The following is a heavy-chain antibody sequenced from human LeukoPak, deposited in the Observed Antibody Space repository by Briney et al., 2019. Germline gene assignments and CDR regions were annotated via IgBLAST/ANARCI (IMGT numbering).Heavy chain of an antibody. D-gene: IGHD3-10*01. CDR1: GGSISSSSYY. CDR3: GYGSGSWNY. V-gene: IGHV4-39*07. Sequence: SETLSLTCTVSGGSISSSSYYWGWIRQPPGKGLEWIGSIYYSGSTYYNPSLKSRVTISVDRSKNQFSLKLSSVTAADTAVYYCGYGSGSWNYWGQGTLVTVSS. CDR2: IYYSGST. J-gene: IGHJ4*02.